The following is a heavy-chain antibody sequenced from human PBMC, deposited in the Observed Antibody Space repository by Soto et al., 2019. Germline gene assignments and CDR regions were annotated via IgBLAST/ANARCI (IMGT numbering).Heavy chain of an antibody. J-gene: IGHJ6*02. V-gene: IGHV1-2*04. Sequence: ASVQASCEASGYSFTDYHIHWVRQAPRQGLEWLGRINPKSGGTSTAQKFQGWVTMTTDTAISTASMELTRLTSDDTAIYYCARGDSTDCSNGVCSFFYNHDMDVWGQGTTVTVSS. CDR1: GYSFTDYH. CDR3: ARGDSTDCSNGVCSFFYNHDMDV. D-gene: IGHD2-8*01. CDR2: INPKSGGT.